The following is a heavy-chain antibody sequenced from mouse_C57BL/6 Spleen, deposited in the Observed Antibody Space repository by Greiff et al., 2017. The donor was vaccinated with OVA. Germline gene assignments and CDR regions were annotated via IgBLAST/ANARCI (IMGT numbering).Heavy chain of an antibody. D-gene: IGHD2-4*01. J-gene: IGHJ4*01. Sequence: VQLQQSGPVLVKPGASVKMSCKASGYTFTDYYMNWVKQSHGKSLEWIGVINPYNGGTSYNQKFKGKATLTVDKSSSTAYMVLNSLTSEDSAVYYGARSELNDFMDYGVKEPQSPSPQ. CDR2: INPYNGGT. V-gene: IGHV1-19*01. CDR1: GYTFTDYY. CDR3: ARSELNDFMDY.